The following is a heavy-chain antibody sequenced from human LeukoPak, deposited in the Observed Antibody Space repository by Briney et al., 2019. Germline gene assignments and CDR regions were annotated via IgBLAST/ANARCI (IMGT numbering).Heavy chain of an antibody. CDR2: IYTSGST. Sequence: SETLSLTCTVSGGSINNYYWGWIRQPPGKGLEWIGYIYTSGSTNYNPSLKSRVTISVDTSKNQFSLKLSSMTAADTAVYYCARRWQDDSYSYFDYWGQGTLVTVSP. J-gene: IGHJ4*02. D-gene: IGHD3-16*01. V-gene: IGHV4-4*09. CDR3: ARRWQDDSYSYFDY. CDR1: GGSINNYY.